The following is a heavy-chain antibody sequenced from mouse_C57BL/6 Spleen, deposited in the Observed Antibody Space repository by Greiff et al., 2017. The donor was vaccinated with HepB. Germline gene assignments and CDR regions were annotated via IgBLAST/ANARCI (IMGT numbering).Heavy chain of an antibody. V-gene: IGHV1-64*01. J-gene: IGHJ2*01. CDR3: ARIPYPDY. CDR1: GYTFTSYC. CDR2: IHPNSGST. Sequence: QVQLKQPGAELVKPGASVKLSCKASGYTFTSYCMHWVKQRPGQGLEWIGMIHPNSGSTNYNEKFKSVATLTVDKSANKAYMQLSSLTSEDSAVYSCARIPYPDYWGQGTTLTVSS. D-gene: IGHD5-1*01.